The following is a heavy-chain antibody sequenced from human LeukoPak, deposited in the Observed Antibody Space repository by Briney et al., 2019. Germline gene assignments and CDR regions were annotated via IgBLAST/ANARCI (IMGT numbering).Heavy chain of an antibody. Sequence: SETLSLTCTVSGGSISSYYWSWIRQPPGKGLEWIGYIYYSGSTNYNPSLKSRVTISVDTSKNQFSLKLSSVTAADTAVYYCARHEGTGTMAFDIRGQGTMVTVSS. CDR3: ARHEGTGTMAFDI. D-gene: IGHD1-7*01. J-gene: IGHJ3*02. V-gene: IGHV4-59*08. CDR2: IYYSGST. CDR1: GGSISSYY.